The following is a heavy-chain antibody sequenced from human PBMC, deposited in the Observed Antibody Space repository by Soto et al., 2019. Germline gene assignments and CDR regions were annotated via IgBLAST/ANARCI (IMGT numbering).Heavy chain of an antibody. V-gene: IGHV5-51*01. Sequence: PGESLKISCKGSGYSFTSYWIGWVRQMPGKGLEWMGIIYPGDSDTRYSPSFQGQVTISADKSISTAYLQWSSLKASDTAMYYCARHLELFEEVDYYYMDVWGKGTTVTVSS. CDR2: IYPGDSDT. D-gene: IGHD1-7*01. CDR3: ARHLELFEEVDYYYMDV. J-gene: IGHJ6*03. CDR1: GYSFTSYW.